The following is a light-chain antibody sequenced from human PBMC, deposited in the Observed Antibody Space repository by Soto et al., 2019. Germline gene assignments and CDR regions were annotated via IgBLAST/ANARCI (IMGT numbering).Light chain of an antibody. CDR2: DVS. J-gene: IGLJ2*01. V-gene: IGLV2-14*03. CDR1: SSDVGGYNY. Sequence: QSVLTQPASVSGSPGPSITISCTGTSSDVGGYNYVSWYQQHPGKAPKLMIYDVSHRPSGVSNRFSGSKSGNTASLTISGLQAEDEADYYCSSYTSSSALGVFGGGTKLTV. CDR3: SSYTSSSALGV.